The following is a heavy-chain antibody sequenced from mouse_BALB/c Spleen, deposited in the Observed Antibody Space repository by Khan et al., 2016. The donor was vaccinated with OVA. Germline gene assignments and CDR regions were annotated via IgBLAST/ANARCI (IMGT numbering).Heavy chain of an antibody. J-gene: IGHJ3*01. CDR3: ARNYDYDEGLDY. Sequence: QVQLQQSGPGLVQPSQTLSLTCTVSGYSFTYYCVHWVRQSPGQGLEWLGVIWSGGSTNYNDAFITRLNISTDNSKSKAFFKMNSLQVNDTAIFYCARNYDYDEGLDYWGQGTMVTVSA. CDR1: GYSFTYYC. CDR2: IWSGGST. V-gene: IGHV2-2*02. D-gene: IGHD2-4*01.